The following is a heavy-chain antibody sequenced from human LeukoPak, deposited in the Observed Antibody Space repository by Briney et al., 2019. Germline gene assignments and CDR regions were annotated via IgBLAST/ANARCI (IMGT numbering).Heavy chain of an antibody. D-gene: IGHD3-22*01. J-gene: IGHJ4*02. CDR1: GGSISSSNW. V-gene: IGHV4-4*02. CDR2: IYHSGST. CDR3: ARRYYDGSGYYYDF. Sequence: SETLSLTCAVSGGSISSSNWWSWVRQPPGKGLEWIGEIYHSGSTNYNPSLKSRVTISVDKSKNQFSLKLSSVTAADTAVYYCARRYYDGSGYYYDFWGQGTLVTVSS.